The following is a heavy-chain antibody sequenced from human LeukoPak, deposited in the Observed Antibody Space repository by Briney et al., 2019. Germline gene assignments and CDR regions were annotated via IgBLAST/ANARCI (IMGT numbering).Heavy chain of an antibody. CDR2: ISDGGSNK. Sequence: PGGSLRLSCAASGFSLRSYGMHWVRQAPGKGVGWVAVISDGGSNKYSGDSVKGRFTISRDNSKNTLYLQMNSLRAEDTAVYFCARVYPLRVPAAMDYWGQGTLVTVSS. CDR3: ARVYPLRVPAAMDY. J-gene: IGHJ4*02. D-gene: IGHD2-2*01. CDR1: GFSLRSYG. V-gene: IGHV3-30*03.